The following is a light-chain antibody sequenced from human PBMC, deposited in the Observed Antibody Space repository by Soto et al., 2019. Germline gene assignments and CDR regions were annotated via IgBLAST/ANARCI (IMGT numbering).Light chain of an antibody. CDR3: QRYDNVPPT. CDR2: DAS. Sequence: DIQMTQSPSSLSASVGDRVTITCQASQDISNYLNWYQQKPGKAPKLLIYDASNLETGVPSRFSGSGSGTYFTFTISSLQPEDIATYYCQRYDNVPPTFGQGTKVEIK. J-gene: IGKJ2*01. CDR1: QDISNY. V-gene: IGKV1-33*01.